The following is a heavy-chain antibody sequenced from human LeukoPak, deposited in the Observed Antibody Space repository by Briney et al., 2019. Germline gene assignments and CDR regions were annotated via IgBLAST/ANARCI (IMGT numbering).Heavy chain of an antibody. J-gene: IGHJ4*02. CDR3: ARDPGAAYIDY. CDR2: ISGSGGST. D-gene: IGHD6-13*01. Sequence: GGSLRLSCAASGFTFSSSAMSWVRQAPGKGLEWVSSISGSGGSTYYADSVKGRFTISRDNSKNTLYLQMNSLRAEDTAVYYCARDPGAAYIDYWGQGTLVTVSS. CDR1: GFTFSSSA. V-gene: IGHV3-23*01.